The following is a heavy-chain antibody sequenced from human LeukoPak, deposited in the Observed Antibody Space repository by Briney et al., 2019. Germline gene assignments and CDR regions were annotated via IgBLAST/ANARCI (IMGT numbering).Heavy chain of an antibody. CDR2: ISSSSSYI. D-gene: IGHD2-2*01. CDR3: ARDWRAIVVVPAAPFFDY. CDR1: GFTFSSYS. J-gene: IGHJ4*02. V-gene: IGHV3-21*01. Sequence: GGSLRLSCAASGFTFSSYSMKWVRQAPGKGLEWVSPISSSSSYIYYADSVKGRFTISRDNAKNSLYLQMNSLRAEDTAVYYCARDWRAIVVVPAAPFFDYWGQGTLVTVSS.